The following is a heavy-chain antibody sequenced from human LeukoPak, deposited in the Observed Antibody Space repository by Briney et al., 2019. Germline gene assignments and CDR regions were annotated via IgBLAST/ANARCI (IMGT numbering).Heavy chain of an antibody. D-gene: IGHD2-15*01. CDR3: ARDRYCSGGSCYGGWFDP. Sequence: GGSLRLSCAASGFTFSSYGMHWVRQAPGKGLEWVAFIRYDGSYKYYADSVKGRFTISRDNSKNTLYLQMNSLRAEDTAVYYCARDRYCSGGSCYGGWFDPWGQGTLVTVSS. J-gene: IGHJ5*02. CDR1: GFTFSSYG. V-gene: IGHV3-30*02. CDR2: IRYDGSYK.